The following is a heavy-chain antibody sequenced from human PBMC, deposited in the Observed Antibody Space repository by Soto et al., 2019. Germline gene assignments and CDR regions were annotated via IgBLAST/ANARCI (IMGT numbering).Heavy chain of an antibody. J-gene: IGHJ4*02. CDR2: IYYTGST. V-gene: IGHV4-59*01. CDR3: ARSLPNDLFDY. Sequence: SETLSLTCTVSGGSISRFFWGWIRQPPGKGLELIGYIYYTGSTNYHPSLKSRVTISVDTSKNQFSLRLNSVTAADTAVYFCARSLPNDLFDYWGQGALVTVSS. CDR1: GGSISRFF.